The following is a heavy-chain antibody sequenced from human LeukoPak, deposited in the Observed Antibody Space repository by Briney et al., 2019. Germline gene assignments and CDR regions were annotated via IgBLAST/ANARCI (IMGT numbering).Heavy chain of an antibody. CDR2: IIPIFGTA. CDR3: ARDKNEFDY. CDR1: GGTFSSYA. V-gene: IGHV1-69*05. J-gene: IGHJ4*02. Sequence: ASVKVSCKASGGTFSSYAISWVRQAPGQGLEWMGGIIPIFGTANYAQKLQGRVTMTTDTSTSTAYMELRSLRSDDTAVYYCARDKNEFDYWGQGTLVTVSS.